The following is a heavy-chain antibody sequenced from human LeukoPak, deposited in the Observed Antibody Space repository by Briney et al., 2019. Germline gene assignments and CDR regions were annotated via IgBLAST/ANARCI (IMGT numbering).Heavy chain of an antibody. CDR2: IYPGDSDT. V-gene: IGHV5-51*01. D-gene: IGHD3-3*01. J-gene: IGHJ3*02. CDR1: GYIFTSYW. Sequence: GESLKISCKGSGYIFTSYWIGWVRQMPGKGLEWMGIIYPGDSDTRYSPSFQGQVTISADKSISTAYLQWSSLKASDTAMYYCARLDHSYDFWSGPHAFDIWGQGTMVTVSS. CDR3: ARLDHSYDFWSGPHAFDI.